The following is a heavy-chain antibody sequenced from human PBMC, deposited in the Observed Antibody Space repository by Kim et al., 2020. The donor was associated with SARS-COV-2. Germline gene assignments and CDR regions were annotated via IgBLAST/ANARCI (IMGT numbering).Heavy chain of an antibody. Sequence: SETLSLTCTVSGGSISSSSYYWGWIRQPPGKGLEWIGSIYYSGSTYYNPSLKSRVTIAVDTSKNQFSLKLSSVTAADTAVYCCGSITLVRGVIRWVYVWGEGATVTLSA. V-gene: IGHV4-39*01. CDR2: IYYSGST. J-gene: IGHJ6*04. CDR3: GSITLVRGVIRWVYV. D-gene: IGHD3-10*01. CDR1: GGSISSSSYY.